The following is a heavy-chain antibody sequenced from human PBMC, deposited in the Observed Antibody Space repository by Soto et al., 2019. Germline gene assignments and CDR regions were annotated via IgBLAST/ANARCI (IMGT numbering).Heavy chain of an antibody. CDR3: ATFKSGTIHFNF. CDR2: IRTKSANT. J-gene: IGHJ4*02. CDR1: GYSFTTYD. D-gene: IGHD1-1*01. Sequence: QVQLEQSGPEEMKSGASVRISCKASGYSFTTYDITWVRQAPGQGPEWMGWIRTKSANTNYADKFRGRVRLNTDTPSSTAYMNVRSLTSDDMAIYYCATFKSGTIHFNFWGQGTLITVSS. V-gene: IGHV1-18*03.